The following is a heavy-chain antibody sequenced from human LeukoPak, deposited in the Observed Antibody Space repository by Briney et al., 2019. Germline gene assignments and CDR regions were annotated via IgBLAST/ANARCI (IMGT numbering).Heavy chain of an antibody. D-gene: IGHD3-22*01. CDR3: ARAGGGKDYYDSSGYYEDPFDP. Sequence: GSSVKVSCKASGGTFSSYAISWVRQAPGQGLEWMGGIIPIFGTANYAQKFQGRVTITTDESTSTAYMELSSLRFEDTAVYYCARAGGGKDYYDSSGYYEDPFDPWGQGTLVTVSS. CDR2: IIPIFGTA. V-gene: IGHV1-69*05. J-gene: IGHJ5*02. CDR1: GGTFSSYA.